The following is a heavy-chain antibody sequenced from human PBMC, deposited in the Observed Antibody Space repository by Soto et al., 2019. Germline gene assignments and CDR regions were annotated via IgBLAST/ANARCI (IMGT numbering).Heavy chain of an antibody. CDR1: GGSITNYY. Sequence: PSETLSLTCTVSGGSITNYYWSWIRQPPGRGLQWIGYIYSRGNTNYNPSLKSRVTISVDTSKNQFSLSLSSVTAADTAVYYCARVQDYWGQGILVTVSS. CDR3: ARVQDY. CDR2: IYSRGNT. J-gene: IGHJ4*02. V-gene: IGHV4-59*12. D-gene: IGHD1-1*01.